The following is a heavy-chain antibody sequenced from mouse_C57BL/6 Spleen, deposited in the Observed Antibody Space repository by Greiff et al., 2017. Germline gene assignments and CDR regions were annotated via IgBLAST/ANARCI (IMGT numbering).Heavy chain of an antibody. Sequence: LQESGAELVRPGSSVKLSCKDSYFAFMASAMHWVKRRPGHGLEWIGSFTMYSDATEYSENFKGKATLTANTSSSTAYMELSSLTSEDSAVYYCARGGDGYYGGFAYWGQGTLVTVSA. J-gene: IGHJ3*01. CDR2: FTMYSDAT. V-gene: IGHV1-49*01. D-gene: IGHD2-3*01. CDR3: ARGGDGYYGGFAY. CDR1: YFAFMASA.